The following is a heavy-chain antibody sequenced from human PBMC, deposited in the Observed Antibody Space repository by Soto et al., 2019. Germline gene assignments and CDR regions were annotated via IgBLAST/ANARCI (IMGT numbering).Heavy chain of an antibody. J-gene: IGHJ6*02. CDR3: ARDSIADRSSHYYYYYGIDG. CDR1: GVSISSGCYC. D-gene: IGHD6-6*01. Sequence: TLTLTCTVSGVSISSGCYCRSWIRQQPGQGLEWIGNIYYSGSTYYNPSLKSRVTISVDTANNQFSLKLSYVTAADTAVYYCARDSIADRSSHYYYYYGIDGWGQGTAVTVSS. V-gene: IGHV4-31*03. CDR2: IYYSGST.